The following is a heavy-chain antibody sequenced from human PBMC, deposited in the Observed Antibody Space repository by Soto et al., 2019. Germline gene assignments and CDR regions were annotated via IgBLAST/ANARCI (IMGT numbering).Heavy chain of an antibody. D-gene: IGHD3-3*01. V-gene: IGHV3-21*01. J-gene: IGHJ2*01. CDR1: GFNFRSYS. CDR2: INSSSSFI. CDR3: ARDPSITLFGVVLRYFEL. Sequence: EVQLVESGGGLVKPGGSLRLSCAASGFNFRSYSMNWVRQAPGKGLEWVSSINSSSSFIYFADSVKGRFTISRDNSKNSVFLQMNSLRAEDTAVYYCARDPSITLFGVVLRYFELWGRGTLVTVSS.